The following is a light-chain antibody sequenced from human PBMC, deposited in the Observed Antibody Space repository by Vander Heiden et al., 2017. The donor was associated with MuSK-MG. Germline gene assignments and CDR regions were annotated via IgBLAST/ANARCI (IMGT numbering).Light chain of an antibody. J-gene: IGKJ3*01. CDR3: QQSYSTPQT. Sequence: DIQMTQSPTSLSASVGDRVTITCLASQSISSYLNRYQQKPGKAPKLLIYAASSSQSAVPATFSGTASVTEFTLTISSLQPEDIATYYSQQSYSTPQTFGHGTKVDIK. V-gene: IGKV1-39*01. CDR1: QSISSY. CDR2: AAS.